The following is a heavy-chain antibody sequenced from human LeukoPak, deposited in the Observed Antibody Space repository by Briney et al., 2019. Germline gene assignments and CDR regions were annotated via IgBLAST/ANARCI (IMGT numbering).Heavy chain of an antibody. Sequence: PGGSLRLSCAASGFTFSSYAMHWVRQAPGKGLEWVAVISYDGSNKYYADSVKGRFTISRDNSKNTLYLQMNSLKAEDTAVYYCARGFAHSGYCSSTSCYSPEYFQHWGQGTLVTVSS. D-gene: IGHD2-2*02. V-gene: IGHV3-30-3*01. CDR1: GFTFSSYA. J-gene: IGHJ1*01. CDR3: ARGFAHSGYCSSTSCYSPEYFQH. CDR2: ISYDGSNK.